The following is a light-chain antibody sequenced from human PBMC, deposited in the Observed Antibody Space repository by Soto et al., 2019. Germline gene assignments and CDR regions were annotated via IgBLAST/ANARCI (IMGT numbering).Light chain of an antibody. V-gene: IGKV3-20*01. CDR2: GTS. J-gene: IGKJ1*01. CDR1: QSVSSSY. Sequence: EIVLTQSPGTLSLSPGERATLSCRASQSVSSSYLAWYQQKPGQAPRLLTYGTSSRATGIPDRFSGSGYGTDFTLTITRLEPEAFAVYYCHQYGISPPRTFGQGTKVDI. CDR3: HQYGISPPRT.